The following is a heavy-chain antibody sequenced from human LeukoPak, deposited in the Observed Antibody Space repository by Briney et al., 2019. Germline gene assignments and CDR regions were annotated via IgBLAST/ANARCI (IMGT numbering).Heavy chain of an antibody. CDR2: IYYSGST. CDR3: ARHTRDTMVRGVIPDAFDI. D-gene: IGHD3-10*01. Sequence: SETLSLTCTVSGGYISSYYWSWIRQPPGKGLEWIGYIYYSGSTNYNPSLKSRVTISVDTSKNQFSLKLSSVTAADTAVYYCARHTRDTMVRGVIPDAFDIWGQGTMVTVSS. CDR1: GGYISSYY. J-gene: IGHJ3*02. V-gene: IGHV4-59*08.